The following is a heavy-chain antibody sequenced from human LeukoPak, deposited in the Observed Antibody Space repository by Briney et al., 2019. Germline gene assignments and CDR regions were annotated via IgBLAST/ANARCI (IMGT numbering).Heavy chain of an antibody. J-gene: IGHJ6*02. V-gene: IGHV4-31*03. CDR3: ARDRDSSGWSSYYYYGMDV. CDR2: IYYSGST. D-gene: IGHD6-19*01. Sequence: ASQTLSLTCTVSGGSISSGGYYWSWIRQHPGKGLEWIGYIYYSGSTYYNPSLKSRATISVDTSKNQFSLKLSSVTAADTAVYYCARDRDSSGWSSYYYYGMDVWGQGTTVTVSS. CDR1: GGSISSGGYY.